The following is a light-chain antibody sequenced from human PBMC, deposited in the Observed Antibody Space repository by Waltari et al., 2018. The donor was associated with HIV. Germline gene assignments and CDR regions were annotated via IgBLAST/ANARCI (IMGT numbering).Light chain of an antibody. J-gene: IGKJ3*01. CDR2: DSS. V-gene: IGKV1-33*01. Sequence: DIQMTQSPSSLSASVGDRVTITCQASQDISNHLNWYQQKPGKAPKLLIHDSSNLEIGVPSRFSGSGSGTDFPFTISTMHPEVFATYYCQQSDNTPLFTFGPGTKVHVK. CDR1: QDISNH. CDR3: QQSDNTPLFT.